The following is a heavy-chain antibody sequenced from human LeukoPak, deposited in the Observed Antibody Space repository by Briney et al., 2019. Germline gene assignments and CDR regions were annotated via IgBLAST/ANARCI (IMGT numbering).Heavy chain of an antibody. V-gene: IGHV3-23*01. J-gene: IGHJ4*02. Sequence: GGSLRLSCAASGFAFNNYSMSWVRQAPGRGLEWVSSIGGSGGSTYYADSVRGRFTMSRDNSKNTLYLQLHSLRPEDTAVYFCAKEGHSSGYYLILCFFDYWGQGNLVTVSS. CDR1: GFAFNNYS. D-gene: IGHD6-19*01. CDR2: IGGSGGST. CDR3: AKEGHSSGYYLILCFFDY.